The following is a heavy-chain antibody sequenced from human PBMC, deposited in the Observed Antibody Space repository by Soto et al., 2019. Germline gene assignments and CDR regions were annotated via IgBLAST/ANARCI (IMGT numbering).Heavy chain of an antibody. V-gene: IGHV3-23*01. Sequence: EVQLLGSGGGLVQPGGSLRLSCAASGFTFNNCAMNWVRQAPGKGLEWVSGISGSGGTTYYADSVKGRFTISRDNSRNTLYLQMISLRAGDTAVYYCAKGDRSYCGADCYSDHWGQGTLVTVSS. D-gene: IGHD2-21*02. J-gene: IGHJ5*02. CDR1: GFTFNNCA. CDR2: ISGSGGTT. CDR3: AKGDRSYCGADCYSDH.